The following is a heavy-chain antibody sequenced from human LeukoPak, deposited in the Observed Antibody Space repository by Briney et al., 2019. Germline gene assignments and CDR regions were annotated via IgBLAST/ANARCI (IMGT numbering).Heavy chain of an antibody. CDR2: RYYTGSA. CDR3: ARAGAYDSDFDS. D-gene: IGHD3-3*01. CDR1: DGPMISYY. J-gene: IGHJ4*02. Sequence: SETLSLTCTVSDGPMISYYWSWIRQPPGKGLEWIGYRYYTGSANYNPSLKSRVSISIDESKNQFSLRLMSVTAADTAVYYCARAGAYDSDFDSWGQGSLVTVSS. V-gene: IGHV4-59*01.